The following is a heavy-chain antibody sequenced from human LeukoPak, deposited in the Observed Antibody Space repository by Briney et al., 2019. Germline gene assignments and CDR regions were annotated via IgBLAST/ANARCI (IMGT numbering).Heavy chain of an antibody. V-gene: IGHV3-20*04. D-gene: IGHD6-13*01. CDR1: GFTFDDYG. CDR3: ARDHEQQLRYYYYYYMDV. J-gene: IGHJ6*03. CDR2: INWNGGST. Sequence: GGSLRLSCAASGFTFDDYGMSWVRQAPGKGLEWVSGINWNGGSTGYADSVKGRFTISRDNAKNSLYLQMNSLRAEDTAVYYCARDHEQQLRYYYYYYMDVWGKGTTVTVSS.